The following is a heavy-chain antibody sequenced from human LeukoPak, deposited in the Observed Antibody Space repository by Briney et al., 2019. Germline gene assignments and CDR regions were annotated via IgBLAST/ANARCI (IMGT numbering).Heavy chain of an antibody. J-gene: IGHJ4*02. CDR2: IYYSGST. V-gene: IGHV4-59*01. CDR1: GGSISSYY. D-gene: IGHD3-10*01. CDR3: ARGGGFNFDY. Sequence: PSETLSLTCTVSGGSISSYYWSQIRQPPGKGLEWIGYIYYSGSTNYNPSLKSRVTISVDTSKNQFSLKLSSVTAADTAVYYCARGGGFNFDYWGQGTLVTVSS.